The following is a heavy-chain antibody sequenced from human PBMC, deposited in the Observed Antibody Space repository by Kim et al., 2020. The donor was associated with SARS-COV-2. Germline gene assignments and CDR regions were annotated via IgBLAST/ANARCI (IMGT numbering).Heavy chain of an antibody. V-gene: IGHV3-30*18. CDR2: ISYDGSNK. D-gene: IGHD4-17*01. J-gene: IGHJ4*02. CDR1: GFTFSSYG. CDR3: AKDRYGGPDY. Sequence: GGSLRLSCAASGFTFSSYGMHWVRQAPGKGLEWVAVISYDGSNKYYADSVKGRFTISRDNSKNTLYLQMNSLRAEDTAVYYCAKDRYGGPDYWGQGTLVT.